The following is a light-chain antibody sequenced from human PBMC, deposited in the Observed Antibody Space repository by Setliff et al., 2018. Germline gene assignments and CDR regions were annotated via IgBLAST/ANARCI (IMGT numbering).Light chain of an antibody. CDR3: SSYTSSSTLDWV. Sequence: QSALAQPPSASGTPGQRVTISCSGSSSNIGSNTVNWYQQLPGTAPKLLIYSNNQRPSGVPDRFSGSKSGTSASLAISGLQSEDDADYYCSSYTSSSTLDWVFGGGTKVTVL. CDR2: SNN. V-gene: IGLV1-44*01. CDR1: SSNIGSNT. J-gene: IGLJ3*02.